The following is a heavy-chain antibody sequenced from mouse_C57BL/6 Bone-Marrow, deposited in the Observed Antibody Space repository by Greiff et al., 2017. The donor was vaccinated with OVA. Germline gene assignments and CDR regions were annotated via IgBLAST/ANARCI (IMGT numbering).Heavy chain of an antibody. V-gene: IGHV1-55*01. CDR1: GYTFTSYW. Sequence: QVQLQQPGAELVKPGASVKMSCKASGYTFTSYWITWVKQRPGQGLEWIGDIYPGSGSTNYNEKFKSKATLTVDTSSSTAYMQLSSLTSEDSAVDYCARGTTVVAPYWYFDVWGTGTTVTVSS. J-gene: IGHJ1*03. CDR3: ARGTTVVAPYWYFDV. D-gene: IGHD1-1*01. CDR2: IYPGSGST.